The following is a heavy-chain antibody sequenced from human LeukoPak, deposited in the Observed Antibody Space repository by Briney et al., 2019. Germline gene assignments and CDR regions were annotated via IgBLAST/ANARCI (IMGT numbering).Heavy chain of an antibody. Sequence: SVKVSCKASGYTFTGYYMHWVRQAPGQGLEWMGWTNPNSGGTNYAQKFQGRVTMTRDTSISTAYMELSRLRSDDTAVYYCASRGIVVVPAAREGYYFDYWGQGTLVTVSS. CDR3: ASRGIVVVPAAREGYYFDY. CDR1: GYTFTGYY. CDR2: TNPNSGGT. J-gene: IGHJ4*02. V-gene: IGHV1-2*02. D-gene: IGHD2-2*01.